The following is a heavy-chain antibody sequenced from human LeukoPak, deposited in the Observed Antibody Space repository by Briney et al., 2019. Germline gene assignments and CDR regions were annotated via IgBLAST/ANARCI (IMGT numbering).Heavy chain of an antibody. CDR1: GDSFSSRY. Sequence: SETLSLTCAVSGDSFSSRYWTWIRQSPGTGLEWIGYISHIGRTNYNPSLKSRVTISIDTSKNQFSLKLRSVTAADTAVYYCARDLVTVTKGFDIWGQGTMVSVSS. J-gene: IGHJ3*02. D-gene: IGHD4-17*01. V-gene: IGHV4-59*11. CDR3: ARDLVTVTKGFDI. CDR2: ISHIGRT.